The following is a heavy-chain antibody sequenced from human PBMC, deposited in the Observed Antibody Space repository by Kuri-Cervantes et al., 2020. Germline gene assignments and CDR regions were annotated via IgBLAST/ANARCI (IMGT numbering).Heavy chain of an antibody. J-gene: IGHJ6*03. CDR2: IIPIFGTA. CDR3: ARERATGLLLWYYMDV. V-gene: IGHV1-69*06. CDR1: GGTFSSYA. D-gene: IGHD3-10*01. Sequence: SVKVSCKASGGTFSSYAISWVRQAPGQGLEWMGGIIPIFGTANYAQKFQGRVTITADKSTSTAYMELNSLRSEDTAMYYCARERATGLLLWYYMDVWGKGTTVTVSS.